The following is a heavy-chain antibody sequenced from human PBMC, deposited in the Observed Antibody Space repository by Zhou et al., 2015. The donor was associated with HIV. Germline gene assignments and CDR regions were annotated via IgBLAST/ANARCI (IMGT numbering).Heavy chain of an antibody. CDR1: GFIFDDFA. CDR2: ISATGHGL. Sequence: EVHLSESGGTRCSRGRSLSLSCAASGFIFDDFAMSWVRHRPGQGLEWISGISATGHGLFYADSVKGRFTISRDNAKNSLYLQMNSLRAEDTAVYYCARDYGGNSCYFDYWGQGTLVTVSS. V-gene: IGHV3-23*01. D-gene: IGHD4-23*01. CDR3: ARDYGGNSCYFDY. J-gene: IGHJ4*02.